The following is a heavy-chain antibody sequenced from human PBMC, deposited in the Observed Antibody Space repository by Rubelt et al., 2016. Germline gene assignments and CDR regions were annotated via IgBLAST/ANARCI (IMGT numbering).Heavy chain of an antibody. Sequence: RLSCAASGFTFSSYAMSWVRQAPGKGLEWVSAISGSGGSTYYADSVKGRFTISRDNSKNTLYLQMNSLRAEDTAVYYCARGRELYYYGMDVWGQGTLVTVSS. CDR3: ARGRELYYYGMDV. J-gene: IGHJ6*02. V-gene: IGHV3-23*01. D-gene: IGHD1-7*01. CDR2: ISGSGGST. CDR1: GFTFSSYA.